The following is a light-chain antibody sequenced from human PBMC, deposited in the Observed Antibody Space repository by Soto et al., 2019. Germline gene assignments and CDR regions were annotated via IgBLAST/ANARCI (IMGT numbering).Light chain of an antibody. CDR2: EDT. CDR3: CSSAGSSTVV. Sequence: QSALTQPASVSGSPGQSITISCTGTFSDVGSYNLVSWYQQHPGKAPKLMIYEDTKRPSGVSNRFSGSKSGYTASLTISGLQAEDEADYYCCSSAGSSTVVFGGGTKLTVL. V-gene: IGLV2-23*01. CDR1: FSDVGSYNL. J-gene: IGLJ2*01.